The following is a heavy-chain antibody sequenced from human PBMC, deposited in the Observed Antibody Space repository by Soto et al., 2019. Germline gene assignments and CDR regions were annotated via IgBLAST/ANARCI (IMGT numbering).Heavy chain of an antibody. Sequence: EVQLVESGEGLVQPGGSLRLSCAASGFTFSSYNIHWIRQAPVKGLEFVSAISRSGDRTYYADSVKGRFTITRDNSKNTVWLQMGSLRAEDMAVYFCARARCSSGQCYYFDSWGRGALVSVSS. D-gene: IGHD2-15*01. CDR3: ARARCSSGQCYYFDS. V-gene: IGHV3-64*02. CDR2: ISRSGDRT. J-gene: IGHJ4*02. CDR1: GFTFSSYN.